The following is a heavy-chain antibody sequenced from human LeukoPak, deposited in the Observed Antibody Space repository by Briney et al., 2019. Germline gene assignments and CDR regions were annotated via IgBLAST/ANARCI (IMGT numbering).Heavy chain of an antibody. J-gene: IGHJ4*02. V-gene: IGHV3-21*01. CDR1: GFTFSSYS. CDR3: ARSDYGSGSYFYDY. CDR2: ISSSSSDI. Sequence: GGSLRLSCAASGFTFSSYSMNWVRQAPGKGLEWVSSISSSSSDIYYADSVKGRFTISRDNAKNSLCLQMNSLRAEDTAVYYCARSDYGSGSYFYDYWGQGTLVTVSS. D-gene: IGHD3-10*01.